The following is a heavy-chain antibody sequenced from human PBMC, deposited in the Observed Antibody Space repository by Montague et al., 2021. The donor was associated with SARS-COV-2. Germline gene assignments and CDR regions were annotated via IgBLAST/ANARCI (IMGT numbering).Heavy chain of an antibody. CDR3: ARGWAFDP. J-gene: IGHJ3*01. D-gene: IGHD6-19*01. CDR2: VYYNGNT. CDR1: GGSTASNY. Sequence: SETLSLTCTVSGGSTASNYWNWSCKSQGQRQELIGNVYYNGNTKNNPTLQSQGTISIYTSENQFSLWLNSVTAADTAVYFCARGWAFDPWGQGRLVTVSS. V-gene: IGHV4-59*08.